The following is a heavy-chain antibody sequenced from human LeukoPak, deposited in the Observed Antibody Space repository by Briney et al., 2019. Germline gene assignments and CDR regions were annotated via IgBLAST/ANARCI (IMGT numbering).Heavy chain of an antibody. CDR2: INPNSGDT. V-gene: IGHV1-2*02. CDR3: ARDLSHTPDY. Sequence: GASVKVSCKASGYTFTGYYMHWVRQAPGQGLEWMGWINPNSGDTNYAQKFQGRVTMTRDTSIITAYMELSRLTSDDTAVYYCARDLSHTPDYWGQGTLVTVSS. J-gene: IGHJ4*02. CDR1: GYTFTGYY.